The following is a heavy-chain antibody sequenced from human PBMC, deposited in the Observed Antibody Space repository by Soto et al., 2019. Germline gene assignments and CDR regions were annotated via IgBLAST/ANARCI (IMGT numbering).Heavy chain of an antibody. CDR1: GYTFFTYG. V-gene: IGHV1-18*01. CDR2: ISTYDGNT. Sequence: ASVKVSCKVSGYTFFTYGITWVRQAPGQGLEWMGWISTYDGNTDYAQKLQGRVTMTTDTSTITAYMELRSLRSDDTAVYYCARKSSSSSWFDPWGQGTQVTVSS. CDR3: ARKSSSSSWFDP. D-gene: IGHD6-6*01. J-gene: IGHJ5*02.